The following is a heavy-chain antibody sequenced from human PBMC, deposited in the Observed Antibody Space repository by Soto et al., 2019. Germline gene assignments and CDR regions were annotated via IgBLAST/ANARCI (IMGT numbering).Heavy chain of an antibody. CDR2: IYPGDSDT. CDR1: GYSFTSYW. V-gene: IGHV5-51*01. Sequence: PGESLKISCXGSGYSFTSYWIGWVRQMPGKGLEWMGIIYPGDSDTRYSPSFQGQVTISADKSISTAYLQWSSLKASDTAMYYCARQTYYDFWSGYRRGYYYYGMDVWGQGTTVTVSS. J-gene: IGHJ6*02. D-gene: IGHD3-3*01. CDR3: ARQTYYDFWSGYRRGYYYYGMDV.